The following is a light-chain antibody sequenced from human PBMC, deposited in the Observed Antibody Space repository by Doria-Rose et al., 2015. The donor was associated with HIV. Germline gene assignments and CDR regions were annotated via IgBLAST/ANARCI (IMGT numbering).Light chain of an antibody. Sequence: QSVLTQPPSVSGAPGQWVAISCTGISSNIGAGFDVNWYQQFPRTAPKLLIHGISNRPSGVRDRFSGSKSSTSASLSISVLRAEYEADYYCQSYDSRLSVYVFGTETKVTVL. CDR1: SSNIGAGFD. J-gene: IGLJ1*01. V-gene: IGLV1-40*01. CDR2: GIS. CDR3: QSYDSRLSVYV.